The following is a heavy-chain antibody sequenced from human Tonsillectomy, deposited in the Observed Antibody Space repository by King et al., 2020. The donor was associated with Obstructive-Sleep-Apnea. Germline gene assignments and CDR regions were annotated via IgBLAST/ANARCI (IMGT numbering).Heavy chain of an antibody. CDR2: ISGNGDST. CDR1: RFTFSAYA. V-gene: IGHV3-23*04. CDR3: ARSGFCINGTCPFKIDY. D-gene: IGHD2-8*01. J-gene: IGHJ4*02. Sequence: VQLVESGGGLVQPGGSLRLSCAASRFTFSAYAMSWVRQAPGRGLEWVSAISGNGDSTYYADSVKGRFTISRDSSKNTLYLQINTLRDEDTAVYYCARSGFCINGTCPFKIDYWGQGTLVTVSS.